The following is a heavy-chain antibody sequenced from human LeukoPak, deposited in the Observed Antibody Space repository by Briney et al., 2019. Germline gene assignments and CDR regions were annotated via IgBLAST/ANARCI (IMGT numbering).Heavy chain of an antibody. CDR2: ISSSSSYI. CDR1: GFTFSSYS. V-gene: IGHV3-21*01. J-gene: IGHJ4*02. CDR3: ARLGSGGYDY. D-gene: IGHD2-15*01. Sequence: GGSLRLSCAASGFTFSSYSMNWVRQAPGKGLEWVSSISSSSSYIYFADSVKGRFTISRDNAKNSLYLQMNSLRAEDTAVYYCARLGSGGYDYWGQGTLVTVSS.